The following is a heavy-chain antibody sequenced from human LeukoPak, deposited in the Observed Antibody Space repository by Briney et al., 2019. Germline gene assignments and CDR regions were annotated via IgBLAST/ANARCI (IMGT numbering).Heavy chain of an antibody. CDR2: INHSGST. CDR3: ARGFWGSSIAARRVTYYFDY. V-gene: IGHV4-34*01. CDR1: GGSFSGYY. D-gene: IGHD6-6*01. J-gene: IGHJ4*02. Sequence: MPSETLSLTCAVYGGSFSGYYWSWIRQPPGKGLEWIGEINHSGSTNYNPSLKSRVTISVDTSKNQFSLKLSSVTAADTAVYYCARGFWGSSIAARRVTYYFDYWGQGTLVTVSS.